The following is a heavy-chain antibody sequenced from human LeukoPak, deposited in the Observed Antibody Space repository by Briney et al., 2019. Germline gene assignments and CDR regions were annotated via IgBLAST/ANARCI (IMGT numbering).Heavy chain of an antibody. Sequence: GGSLRLSCAASGFSVSNYFMSWVRQAPGKGLEWVSVFYSGRSTYYADSVKGRFTISRDTSKNTLYLQMNSLRVDDTAVYYCASASLYTMVRGVIHAFDIWGQGTMVTVSS. CDR2: FYSGRST. D-gene: IGHD3-10*01. J-gene: IGHJ3*02. CDR3: ASASLYTMVRGVIHAFDI. V-gene: IGHV3-53*01. CDR1: GFSVSNYF.